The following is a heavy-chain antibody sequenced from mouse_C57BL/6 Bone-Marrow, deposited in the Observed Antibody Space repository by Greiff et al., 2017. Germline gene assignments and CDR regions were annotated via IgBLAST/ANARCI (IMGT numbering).Heavy chain of an antibody. CDR3: ARVTTVVAKGFDY. CDR2: IYPGDGDT. J-gene: IGHJ2*01. D-gene: IGHD1-1*01. Sequence: QVQLQQSGAELVKPGASVTISCKASGYAFSSYWMNWVKQRPGKGLEWIGQIYPGDGDTNYNGKFKGKATLTADKSSSTAYMQLSSLTSEDSAVYCGARVTTVVAKGFDYWGQGTTLTVSS. CDR1: GYAFSSYW. V-gene: IGHV1-80*01.